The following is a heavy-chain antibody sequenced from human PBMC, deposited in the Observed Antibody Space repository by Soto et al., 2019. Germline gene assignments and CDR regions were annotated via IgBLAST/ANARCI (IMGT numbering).Heavy chain of an antibody. J-gene: IGHJ5*02. CDR2: ISGSGGST. CDR3: AKNKYQLLFANWFDP. V-gene: IGHV3-23*01. CDR1: GFTFSSYA. Sequence: VQLLESGGGLVQPGGSLRLSCAASGFTFSSYAMSWVRQAPGKGLEWVSAISGSGGSTYYADSVKGRFTITRDNSKNTLYLQMNSLRAEDTAVYYCAKNKYQLLFANWFDPWGQGTLVTVSS. D-gene: IGHD2-2*01.